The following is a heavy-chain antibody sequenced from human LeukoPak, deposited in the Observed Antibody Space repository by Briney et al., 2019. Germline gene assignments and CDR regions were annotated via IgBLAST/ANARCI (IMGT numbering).Heavy chain of an antibody. D-gene: IGHD1-26*01. CDR2: VNAGNGNT. CDR3: AREGSGSYYTSNWFDP. CDR1: GYTFTSYA. J-gene: IGHJ5*02. Sequence: ASVKVSCKASGYTFTSYAMHWVRQAPGQRLEWMGWVNAGNGNTKYSQKFQGRVTITRDTSASTAYMELSSLGSEDTAVYYCAREGSGSYYTSNWFDPWGQGTLVTDSS. V-gene: IGHV1-3*01.